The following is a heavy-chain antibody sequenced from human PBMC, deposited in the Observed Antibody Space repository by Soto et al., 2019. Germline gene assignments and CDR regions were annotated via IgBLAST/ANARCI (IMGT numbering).Heavy chain of an antibody. V-gene: IGHV3-74*01. CDR1: GFTLSNYW. D-gene: IGHD3-16*01. CDR2: INNDGSSA. J-gene: IGHJ4*02. CDR3: ARDLGGPDY. Sequence: PGGSLRLSCAASGFTLSNYWMHWVREAPGKGLVWVSRINNDGSSAAYADPVKGRFTISRDNAKNTLYLQMNSLRAEDTAIYYCARDLGGPDYWGQGTLVTVSS.